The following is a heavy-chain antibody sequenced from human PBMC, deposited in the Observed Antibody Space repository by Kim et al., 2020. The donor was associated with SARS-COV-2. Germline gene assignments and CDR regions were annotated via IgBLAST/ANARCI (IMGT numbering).Heavy chain of an antibody. CDR1: GYTFTSYA. V-gene: IGHV1-3*01. Sequence: ASVKVSCKASGYTFTSYAIHWVRQAPGQRLEWMGWINAGNGNTKYSQKFQGRVTITRDTSASTAYMELSSLRSEDTAVYYCARDEEFKRYYFYYWGQGTLVTVSS. CDR3: ARDEEFKRYYFYY. CDR2: INAGNGNT. D-gene: IGHD3-10*01. J-gene: IGHJ4*02.